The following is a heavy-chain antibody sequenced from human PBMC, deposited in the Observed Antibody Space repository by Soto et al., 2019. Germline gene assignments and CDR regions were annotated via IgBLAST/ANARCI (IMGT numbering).Heavy chain of an antibody. V-gene: IGHV3-21*06. CDR2: INSDSDYI. D-gene: IGHD2-15*01. CDR3: ARDSGAAKSYFNY. J-gene: IGHJ4*02. Sequence: VGSLRLSCAASGFTFGTYTMNWVRQAPGKGLEWVSSINSDSDYIYYADSVRGRFTISRDNAQSSLYLQMNSLRADDTAVYFCARDSGAAKSYFNYWGQGVLVTVSS. CDR1: GFTFGTYT.